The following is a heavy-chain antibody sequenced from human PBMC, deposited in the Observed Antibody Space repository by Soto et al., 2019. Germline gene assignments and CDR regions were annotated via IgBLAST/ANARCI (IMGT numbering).Heavy chain of an antibody. D-gene: IGHD4-4*01. Sequence: PGGSLRLSCAASGITFTDYWTHWVRQAPGKGLVWVPRINSDGSRTSYADSVTGRFTISRDNAKNTQYLQMNSLRVEGTALYYCARETYRGFYFDYWGQGTLVTVSS. CDR1: GITFTDYW. CDR2: INSDGSRT. CDR3: ARETYRGFYFDY. J-gene: IGHJ4*02. V-gene: IGHV3-74*01.